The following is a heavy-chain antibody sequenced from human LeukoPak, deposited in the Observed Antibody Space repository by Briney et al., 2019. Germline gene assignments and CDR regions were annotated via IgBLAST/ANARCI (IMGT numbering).Heavy chain of an antibody. V-gene: IGHV3-30*18. CDR2: ISYDGSNK. CDR3: AKVHRGVYYFDY. D-gene: IGHD3-10*01. CDR1: GFTFSSYG. Sequence: PGRSLRLSCAASGFTFSSYGMHWVRQAPGKGLEWVAVISYDGSNKYYADSVKGRFTISRDNSKNTLYLQMNSLGAEDTAVYYCAKVHRGVYYFDYWGQGTLVTVSS. J-gene: IGHJ4*02.